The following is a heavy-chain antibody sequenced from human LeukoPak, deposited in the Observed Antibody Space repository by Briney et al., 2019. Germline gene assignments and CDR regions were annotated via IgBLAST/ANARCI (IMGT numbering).Heavy chain of an antibody. CDR1: GGSISSYY. D-gene: IGHD2-21*02. V-gene: IGHV4-59*01. CDR3: AILTSNWFDP. J-gene: IGHJ5*02. Sequence: SETLSLTCTVSGGSISSYYWSWIRQPPGKGLEWIGYIYYSGGTNYNPSLKSRVTISVDTSKNQFSLKLNSVTAADTAVYYCAILTSNWFDPWGQGTLVTVSS. CDR2: IYYSGGT.